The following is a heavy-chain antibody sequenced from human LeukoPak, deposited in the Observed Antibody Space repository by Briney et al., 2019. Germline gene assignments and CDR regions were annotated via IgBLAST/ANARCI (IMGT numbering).Heavy chain of an antibody. CDR2: IYYSGST. CDR3: ARSPKLISSPLFAY. CDR1: GGSISSSSYY. J-gene: IGHJ4*02. Sequence: SETLSLTCTVSGGSISSSSYYWGWIRQPPGKGLEWVGSIYYSGSTYYNPSLKSGVTISVDTSKNQFSLKLSSVTAADTAVYYCARSPKLISSPLFAYWGQGTLVTVSS. D-gene: IGHD3-3*02. V-gene: IGHV4-39*01.